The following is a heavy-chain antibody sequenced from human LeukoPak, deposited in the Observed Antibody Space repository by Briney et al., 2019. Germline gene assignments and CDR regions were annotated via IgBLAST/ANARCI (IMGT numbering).Heavy chain of an antibody. CDR1: GGSISSGSYY. Sequence: ASETLSLTCTVSGGSISSGSYYWSWIRQPAGKGLEWIVRIYTSGSTNYNPSLKSRVTISVDTSKNQFSLKLSSVTAADTAVYYCARVGGYYDSSGYYYYDYYYYYVDVWGKGTTVTVSS. V-gene: IGHV4-61*02. J-gene: IGHJ6*03. CDR2: IYTSGST. CDR3: ARVGGYYDSSGYYYYDYYYYYVDV. D-gene: IGHD3-22*01.